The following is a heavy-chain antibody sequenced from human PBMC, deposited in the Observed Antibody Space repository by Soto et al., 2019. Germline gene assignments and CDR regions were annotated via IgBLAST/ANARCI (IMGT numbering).Heavy chain of an antibody. Sequence: QVQLVQSGAEVKKPGSSVKVSCKASGGTFSSYAISWVRQAPGQGLEWMGGSIPIFGTANYAQKFQGRVTITADESTSTAYMELSSLRSEDTAVDYCARGLSAARRGDYYYGMDVWGQGTTVTVSS. D-gene: IGHD6-6*01. CDR1: GGTFSSYA. V-gene: IGHV1-69*01. J-gene: IGHJ6*02. CDR2: SIPIFGTA. CDR3: ARGLSAARRGDYYYGMDV.